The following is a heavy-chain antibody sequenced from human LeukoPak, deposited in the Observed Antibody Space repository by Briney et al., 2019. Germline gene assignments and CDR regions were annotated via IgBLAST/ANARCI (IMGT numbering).Heavy chain of an antibody. D-gene: IGHD6-13*01. CDR2: IWYDGSNK. V-gene: IGHV3-33*08. J-gene: IGHJ4*02. CDR1: AFTFTDYA. CDR3: ARAKRSSSSALFDY. Sequence: GGSLRLSCAASAFTFTDYAMHWVRQAPGKGLEWVAVIWYDGSNKYYADSVKGRFTISRDNSKNTLYLQMNRLRAEDTAVYYCARAKRSSSSALFDYWGQRTLVSVSS.